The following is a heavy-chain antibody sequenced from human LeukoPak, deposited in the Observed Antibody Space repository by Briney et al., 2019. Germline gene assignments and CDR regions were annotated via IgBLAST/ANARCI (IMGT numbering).Heavy chain of an antibody. D-gene: IGHD5-18*01. J-gene: IGHJ4*02. V-gene: IGHV4-34*01. CDR3: ARSGYSYGTFDY. CDR1: GGSFSGYY. CDR2: INHSGST. Sequence: KPSETLSLTCAVYGGSFSGYYWSWIRQPPGKGLEWIGEINHSGSTNYNPSLKSRVTISVDTSKNQFSLKLSSVTAADTAVYYCARSGYSYGTFDYWGQGTLVTVSS.